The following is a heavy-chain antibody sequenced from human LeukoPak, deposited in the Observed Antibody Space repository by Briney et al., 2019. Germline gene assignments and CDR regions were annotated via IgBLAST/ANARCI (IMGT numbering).Heavy chain of an antibody. CDR3: ARDRGPDCSSTSCYSSMGAFDI. CDR1: GYTFTVYY. V-gene: IGHV1-2*02. Sequence: GASVKVSCKASGYTFTVYYMHWVRQAPGQGLEWMGWINPNSGGTNYAQKFQGRVTMTRDTSISTAYMELSRLRSDDTAVYYCARDRGPDCSSTSCYSSMGAFDIWGQGTMVTVSS. D-gene: IGHD2-2*01. CDR2: INPNSGGT. J-gene: IGHJ3*02.